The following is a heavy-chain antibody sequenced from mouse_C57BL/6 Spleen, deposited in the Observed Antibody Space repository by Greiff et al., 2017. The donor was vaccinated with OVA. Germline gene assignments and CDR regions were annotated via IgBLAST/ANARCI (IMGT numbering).Heavy chain of an antibody. V-gene: IGHV3-6*01. CDR2: ISYDGSN. D-gene: IGHD2-4*01. J-gene: IGHJ1*03. CDR1: GYSITSGYY. Sequence: EVQLMESGPGLVKPSQSLSLTCSVTGYSITSGYYWNWIRQFPGNKLEWMGYISYDGSNNYNPSLKNRISITRDTSKNQFFLKLNSVTTEDTATYYCAREGDYDLWYFDVWGTGTTVTVSS. CDR3: AREGDYDLWYFDV.